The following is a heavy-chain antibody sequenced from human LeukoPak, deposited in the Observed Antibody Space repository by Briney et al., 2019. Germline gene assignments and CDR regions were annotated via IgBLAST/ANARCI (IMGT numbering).Heavy chain of an antibody. V-gene: IGHV4-59*01. Sequence: SETLPLTCTVSGGSISSYYWSWIRQPPGQGLEWIAYIYYSGSTNYNPSLKSRVTISVDTSKNQFSLKLTSVTAADTAVYYCARGASSFDYWGQGTLVTVSS. CDR1: GGSISSYY. CDR2: IYYSGST. CDR3: ARGASSFDY. D-gene: IGHD2-2*01. J-gene: IGHJ4*02.